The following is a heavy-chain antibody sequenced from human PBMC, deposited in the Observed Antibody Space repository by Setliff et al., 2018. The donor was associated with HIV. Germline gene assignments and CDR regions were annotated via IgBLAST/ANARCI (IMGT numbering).Heavy chain of an antibody. D-gene: IGHD5-18*01. V-gene: IGHV1-2*02. CDR3: ARSDTAMGHFDY. CDR1: GYSFTDYY. CDR2: INPHTGGT. Sequence: ASVKVSCKASGYSFTDYYIHWVRQAPGQGLEWMGWINPHTGGTKFAQKFQGRVTMTRDTSISTAYMELSRLRPDDTAVYYCARSDTAMGHFDYWGQGTLVTVSS. J-gene: IGHJ4*02.